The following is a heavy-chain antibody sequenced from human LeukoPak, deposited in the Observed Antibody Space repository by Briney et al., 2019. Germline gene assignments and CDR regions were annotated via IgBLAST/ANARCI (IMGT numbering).Heavy chain of an antibody. CDR2: INPSGGST. J-gene: IGHJ1*01. CDR1: GYTFTSYY. CDR3: ASPSSGYYGYFQH. D-gene: IGHD3-22*01. V-gene: IGHV1-46*01. Sequence: GASVKVSCKASGYTFTSYYMHWVRQAPGQGLEWMGIINPSGGSTSYAQKFQGRVTMTRDTSTSTVYMELSSLRSEDTAVYYCASPSSGYYGYFQHWGRGTLVTVSS.